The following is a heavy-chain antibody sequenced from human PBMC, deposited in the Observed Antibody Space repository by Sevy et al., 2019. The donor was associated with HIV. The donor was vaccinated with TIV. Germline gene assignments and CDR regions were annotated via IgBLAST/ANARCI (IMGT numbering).Heavy chain of an antibody. D-gene: IGHD3-9*01. Sequence: GGSLRLSCAASGFTFSDYVMHWVRQAPGKGLEWWARISHDTTVKYYADSLKGRFTISRDNSKNTLYLQMNSLRHEDTAVFHCARDADWSLNYWGQGTLVTVSS. V-gene: IGHV3-30*04. CDR2: ISHDTTVK. CDR1: GFTFSDYV. CDR3: ARDADWSLNY. J-gene: IGHJ4*02.